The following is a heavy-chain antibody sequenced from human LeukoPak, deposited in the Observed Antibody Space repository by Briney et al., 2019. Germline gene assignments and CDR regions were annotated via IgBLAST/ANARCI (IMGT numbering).Heavy chain of an antibody. J-gene: IGHJ5*02. CDR2: MDTSGPT. CDR3: ARHWSHSVAQFGRSYWFDP. V-gene: IGHV4-4*07. Sequence: PSETLSLTCIVSGGSISGYYWSWVRHPAEKGLEGIGHMDTSGPTNYNSSLMSRVTMSVDTSKHQFSLRLTSVTAADTAVYYCARHWSHSVAQFGRSYWFDPWGQGTLVTVSS. CDR1: GGSISGYY. D-gene: IGHD2-15*01.